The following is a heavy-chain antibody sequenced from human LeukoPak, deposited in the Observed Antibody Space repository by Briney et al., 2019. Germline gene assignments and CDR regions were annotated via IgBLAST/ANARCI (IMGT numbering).Heavy chain of an antibody. Sequence: GGSLRLSCAASGFTFSSYSMNWVRQAPGKGLEWVSSISTTSDYIHYADSLKGRLAISRDNGKNSLYLQMNSLRAGDTAVYYCARGGIYSQGFDYWGQGSLVTVSS. CDR3: ARGGIYSQGFDY. V-gene: IGHV3-21*01. CDR2: ISTTSDYI. D-gene: IGHD6-13*01. CDR1: GFTFSSYS. J-gene: IGHJ4*02.